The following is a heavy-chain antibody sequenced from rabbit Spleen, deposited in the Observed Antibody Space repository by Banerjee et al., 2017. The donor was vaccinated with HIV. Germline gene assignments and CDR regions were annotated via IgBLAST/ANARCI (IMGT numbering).Heavy chain of an antibody. D-gene: IGHD2-1*01. CDR2: IYTSSSST. CDR1: GFSISSYYM. CDR3: ARSLGDVRGSGLDL. V-gene: IGHV1S45*01. J-gene: IGHJ3*01. Sequence: QEQLEESAGGLVQPGGSLTLTCTASGFSISSYYMNWVRQAPGKGLEWIACIYTSSSSTWYASWANGRFTISKTSSTTVTLQMTSLTAADTATYFSARSLGDVRGSGLDLWGQGTLVTVS.